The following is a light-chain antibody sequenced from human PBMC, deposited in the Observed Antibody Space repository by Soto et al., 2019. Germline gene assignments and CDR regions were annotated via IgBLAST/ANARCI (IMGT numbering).Light chain of an antibody. V-gene: IGLV2-14*01. J-gene: IGLJ1*01. CDR1: SSDVGGYNY. CDR3: SSYTSSSTPYV. Sequence: QSALTQPASVSGSPGQSITISCTGTSSDVGGYNYVSWYQQHPGKAPKLLIFEVSHRPSGVSYRFSGSKSGNTASLTISGLQAEDEADYYCSSYTSSSTPYVFGTGTKVTVL. CDR2: EVS.